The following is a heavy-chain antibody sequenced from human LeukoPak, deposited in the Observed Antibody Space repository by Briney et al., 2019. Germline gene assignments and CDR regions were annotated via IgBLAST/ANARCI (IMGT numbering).Heavy chain of an antibody. D-gene: IGHD3-9*01. V-gene: IGHV3-48*01. CDR3: AKDGGEYYDILTGYYPRLYYMDV. J-gene: IGHJ6*03. CDR1: GFTFSSYS. Sequence: GGSLRLSCAASGFTFSSYSMNWVRQAPGKGLEWVSYISSSSSTIYYADSVKGRFTISRDNSKNTLYLQMNSLTAEDTAVYYCAKDGGEYYDILTGYYPRLYYMDVWGKGTTVTISS. CDR2: ISSSSSTI.